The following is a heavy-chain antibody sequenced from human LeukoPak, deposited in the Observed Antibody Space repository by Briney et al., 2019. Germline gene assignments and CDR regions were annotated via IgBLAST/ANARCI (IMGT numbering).Heavy chain of an antibody. V-gene: IGHV3-21*01. CDR1: GFTFSSYS. Sequence: PGGSLRLSCAASGFTFSSYSMNWVRQAPGKGLEWVSSISSSSSYIYYADSVKGRFTISRDNAKNSLYLQMNSLRAEDTAVYYCAREVSPYDFWSGYSWGQGTLVTVSS. CDR2: ISSSSSYI. J-gene: IGHJ5*02. D-gene: IGHD3-3*01. CDR3: AREVSPYDFWSGYS.